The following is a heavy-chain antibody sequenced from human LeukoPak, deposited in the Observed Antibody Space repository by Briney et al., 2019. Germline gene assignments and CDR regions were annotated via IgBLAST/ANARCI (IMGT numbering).Heavy chain of an antibody. J-gene: IGHJ4*02. CDR3: ARDGIVLDGYSYGYPDY. V-gene: IGHV3-23*01. Sequence: GGSLRLSCEASGFTFSSYAMIWVRQVPGKGLEWVSVIYGDSREIRYADSVKGRFTISRDNSKSTVFLQMNSLRAEDTAVYYCARDGIVLDGYSYGYPDYWGQGTLVTVSS. CDR1: GFTFSSYA. D-gene: IGHD5-18*01. CDR2: IYGDSREI.